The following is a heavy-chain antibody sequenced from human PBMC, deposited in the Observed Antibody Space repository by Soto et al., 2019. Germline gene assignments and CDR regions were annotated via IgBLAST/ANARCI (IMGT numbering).Heavy chain of an antibody. J-gene: IGHJ6*03. CDR1: GGSFSDFH. Sequence: QVQLQQWGAGLLKPSETLSLTCAVYGGSFSDFHWSWIRQPPGKGLEWIGEINHHGNTNYNPSLKSRVTMSVDTSQNQFSLKMTSVTAADTAVYYCARTHYSMDVWDKGTTVTVSS. V-gene: IGHV4-34*01. CDR2: INHHGNT. CDR3: ARTHYSMDV.